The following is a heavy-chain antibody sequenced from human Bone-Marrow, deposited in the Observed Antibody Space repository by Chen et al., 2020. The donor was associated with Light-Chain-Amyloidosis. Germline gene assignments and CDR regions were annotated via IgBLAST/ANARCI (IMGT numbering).Heavy chain of an antibody. CDR2: MNPNTGNT. Sequence: QVQLVQSGAEVKNPGASVKVSCKASGYTFTSYDINWVRQATGQGLEWMGWMNPNTGNTGYAQKFQGRVTMTSNPSMTTAYMELSSLRSEDTAIYHCARGVLKDVWGQGTLVSVSS. CDR1: GYTFTSYD. V-gene: IGHV1-8*01. CDR3: ARGVLKDV. J-gene: IGHJ4*02. D-gene: IGHD6-6*01.